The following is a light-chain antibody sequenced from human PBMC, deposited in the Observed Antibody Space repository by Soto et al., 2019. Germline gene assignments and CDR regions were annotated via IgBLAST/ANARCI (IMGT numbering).Light chain of an antibody. CDR2: LGS. CDR1: QSLRHGSGYNY. CDR3: MQALQTPWT. Sequence: DIVMTQSSLSLPVTPGEPASISCRSSQSLRHGSGYNYLDWYLQKPGQPPQLLIYLGSYRASGVPDRFSGSGSGTDFTLKISRVEAEDVGVYYCMQALQTPWTFGQGTKVEI. V-gene: IGKV2-28*01. J-gene: IGKJ1*01.